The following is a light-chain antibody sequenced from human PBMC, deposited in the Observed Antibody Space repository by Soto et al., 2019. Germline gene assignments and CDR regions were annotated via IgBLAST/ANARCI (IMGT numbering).Light chain of an antibody. CDR3: KQYNRWPLT. Sequence: EIVMTQSPATLSVSPGERVTLFCRASPSIYEKLAWYQQKPGQTPRLVIYDTSTRATGTPGSFSGSGSGTEFTLTISSLKSEDFAVYYCKQYNRWPLTFGGGTKVEIK. V-gene: IGKV3-15*01. CDR2: DTS. J-gene: IGKJ4*01. CDR1: PSIYEK.